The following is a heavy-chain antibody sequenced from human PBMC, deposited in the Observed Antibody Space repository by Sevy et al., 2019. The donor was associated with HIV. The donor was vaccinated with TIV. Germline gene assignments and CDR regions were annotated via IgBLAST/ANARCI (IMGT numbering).Heavy chain of an antibody. J-gene: IGHJ4*02. D-gene: IGHD3-16*01. V-gene: IGHV3-72*01. CDR1: GFTFSDHY. CDR3: ARGRGGEFDY. CDR2: TRNKANSYTT. Sequence: GGSLRLSCAASGFTFSDHYMDWVRQAPGKGLEWVGRTRNKANSYTTEYAASVKGRLTISRDDSKNSLYLQMNSLKTEDTAVYYCARGRGGEFDYWGQGTLVTVSS.